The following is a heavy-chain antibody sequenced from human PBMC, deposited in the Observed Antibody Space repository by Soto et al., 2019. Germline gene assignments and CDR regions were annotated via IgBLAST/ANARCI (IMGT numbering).Heavy chain of an antibody. CDR1: GFTFSSYA. CDR3: ARDAYLYCSGGSCYSSRDY. V-gene: IGHV3-30-3*01. CDR2: IAYDGSNK. D-gene: IGHD2-15*01. J-gene: IGHJ4*02. Sequence: QVQLVESGGGVVQPGRSLRLSCAASGFTFSSYAMHWVRQAPGKGLEWVAVIAYDGSNKYYADSVKGRFTISRDNSKNTLYLQMNSLRAEDTSAYYCARDAYLYCSGGSCYSSRDYWGEGTLVTVSS.